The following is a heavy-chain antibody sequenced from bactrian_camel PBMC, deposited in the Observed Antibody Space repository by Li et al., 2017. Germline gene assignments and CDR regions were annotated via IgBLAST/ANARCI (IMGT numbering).Heavy chain of an antibody. CDR2: VDSDGST. CDR3: AADPWLQHCSAGHWEYNF. V-gene: IGHV3S53*01. Sequence: VQLVESGGGSVEAGGSLRLPCEASGYTWTTNTEMFTMARFRQAPGKEREGVATVDSDGSTSYADSVRGRFTISEDNAKATLYLQMNSLEPGDTAMYYCAADPWLQHCSAGHWEYNFYGQGTQVTVS. D-gene: IGHD1*01. CDR1: GYTWTTNT. J-gene: IGHJ4*01.